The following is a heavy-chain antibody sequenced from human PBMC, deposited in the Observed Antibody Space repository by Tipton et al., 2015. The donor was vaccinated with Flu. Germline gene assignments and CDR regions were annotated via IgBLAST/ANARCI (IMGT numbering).Heavy chain of an antibody. J-gene: IGHJ4*02. V-gene: IGHV4-38-2*02. CDR1: GYSIRSDYY. CDR3: ARGSGYTNAYLDY. D-gene: IGHD5-12*01. Sequence: TLSLTCTVSGYSIRSDYYWGWIRQPPGKGLEWIGNIFHTGNTYYNPSLKSRVTISVDTSKNQFSLKVRSLTAADTALYYCARGSGYTNAYLDYWGQGTLVTVSS. CDR2: IFHTGNT.